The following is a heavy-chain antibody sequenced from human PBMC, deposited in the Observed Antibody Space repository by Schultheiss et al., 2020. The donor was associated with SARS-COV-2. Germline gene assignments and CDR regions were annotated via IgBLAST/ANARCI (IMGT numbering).Heavy chain of an antibody. CDR2: INHSGST. Sequence: SETLSLTCTVSGGSISSYYWSWIRQPPGKGLEWIGEINHSGSTNYNPSLKSRVTISVDTSKNQFSLKLSSVTAADTAVYYCAGIAAAGANFDYWGQGTLVTVSS. CDR1: GGSISSYY. V-gene: IGHV4-34*01. CDR3: AGIAAAGANFDY. J-gene: IGHJ4*02. D-gene: IGHD6-13*01.